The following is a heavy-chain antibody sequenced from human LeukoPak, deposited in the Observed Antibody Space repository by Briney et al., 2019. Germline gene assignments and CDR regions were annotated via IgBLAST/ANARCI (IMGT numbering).Heavy chain of an antibody. CDR3: ARVRGYSYGAFDY. CDR2: IYYSGST. J-gene: IGHJ4*02. D-gene: IGHD5-18*01. V-gene: IGHV4-39*07. Sequence: SSETLSLTCTVSGCSISSSSYYWGWIRQPPGKGLEWIGSIYYSGSTYYNPSLKSRVTISVDTSKNQFSLKLSSVTAADTAVYYCARVRGYSYGAFDYWGQGTLVTVSS. CDR1: GCSISSSSYY.